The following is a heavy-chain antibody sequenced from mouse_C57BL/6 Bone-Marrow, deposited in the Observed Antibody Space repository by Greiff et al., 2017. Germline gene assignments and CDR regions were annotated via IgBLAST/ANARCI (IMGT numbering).Heavy chain of an antibody. CDR2: INPGSGGT. Sequence: QVQLQQSGAELVRPGTSVKVSCKASGYAFTNSLIEWVKQRPGQGLEWIGVINPGSGGTNYNEKFKGKATLTADKSSSTAYMQLSSLTSEDSEVDFLSRWRGYWYDAMDYWGQGTSVTVSS. CDR1: GYAFTNSL. CDR3: SRWRGYWYDAMDY. J-gene: IGHJ4*01. V-gene: IGHV1-54*01. D-gene: IGHD2-14*01.